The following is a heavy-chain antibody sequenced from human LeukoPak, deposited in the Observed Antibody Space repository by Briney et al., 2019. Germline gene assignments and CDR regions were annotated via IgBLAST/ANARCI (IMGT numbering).Heavy chain of an antibody. CDR2: IIPMLGIA. J-gene: IGHJ6*03. D-gene: IGHD2-2*01. CDR1: GGTFNSYS. V-gene: IGHV1-69*04. CDR3: ARVGCSSVSCYYYHMDV. Sequence: SVKVSCKASGGTFNSYSISWVRQAPGQGLEWMGRIIPMLGIANYARKFQGRVTITADRSTSTAYMDASSLRSEDTAVYYCARVGCSSVSCYYYHMDVWGKGTTVTVSS.